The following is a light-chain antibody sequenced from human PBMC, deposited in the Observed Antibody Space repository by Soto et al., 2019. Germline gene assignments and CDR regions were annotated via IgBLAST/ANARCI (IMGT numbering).Light chain of an antibody. J-gene: IGLJ2*01. CDR3: QVWDSSSDRGV. Sequence: SYELTQPPSASVAPGKTARITCGGNNIGSKSVHWYQQKPGQAPVLVIYYDSDRPSGIPERFSGSNSGNTATLTISRVEAGDEADYYCQVWDSSSDRGVFGGGTKLTVL. CDR1: NIGSKS. CDR2: YDS. V-gene: IGLV3-21*04.